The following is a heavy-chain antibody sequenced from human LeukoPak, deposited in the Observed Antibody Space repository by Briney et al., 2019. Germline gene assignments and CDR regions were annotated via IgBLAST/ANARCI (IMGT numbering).Heavy chain of an antibody. CDR2: IYYSGST. D-gene: IGHD4-23*01. J-gene: IGHJ4*02. CDR1: GVSISSYY. Sequence: SEALSLTCTVSGVSISSYYWSWIRQPPGKGLEWIGYIYYSGSTNYNPSLKSRVTISLDTSKNQFSLKLSSVTAADTAVYYCALGYGGNSPFDYWGQGTLVTVSS. V-gene: IGHV4-59*08. CDR3: ALGYGGNSPFDY.